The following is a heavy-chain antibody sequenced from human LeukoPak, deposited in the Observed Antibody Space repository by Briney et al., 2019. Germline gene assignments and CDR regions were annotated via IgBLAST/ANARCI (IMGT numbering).Heavy chain of an antibody. CDR2: IIPIFGTA. D-gene: IGHD3-10*01. V-gene: IGHV1-69*13. Sequence: ASVKVSCKASGGTFSSYAISWVRQAPGQGLEWMGGIIPIFGTANYAQKFQGRVTITADESTSTAYMELSSLRSEDTAVYYCAKTDDYYGSGSQISGIDYWGQGTLVTVSS. CDR1: GGTFSSYA. CDR3: AKTDDYYGSGSQISGIDY. J-gene: IGHJ4*02.